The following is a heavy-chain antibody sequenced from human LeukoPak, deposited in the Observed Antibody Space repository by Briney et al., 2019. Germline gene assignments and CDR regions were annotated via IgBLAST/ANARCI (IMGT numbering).Heavy chain of an antibody. J-gene: IGHJ4*02. CDR3: ARDNYDYGDYYFDY. D-gene: IGHD4-17*01. Sequence: PGGSLRLSCAVSGFTFGNYGMNWLRQAPGKGLEWVSFISSGSRSIYYADSVKGRFTISRDNAKNSLYLQMNSLRTEDTAVYYCARDNYDYGDYYFDYWGQGTLVTVSS. CDR1: GFTFGNYG. CDR2: ISSGSRSI. V-gene: IGHV3-21*01.